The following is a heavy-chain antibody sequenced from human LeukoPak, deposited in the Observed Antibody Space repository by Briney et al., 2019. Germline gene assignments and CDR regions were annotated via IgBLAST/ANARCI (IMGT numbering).Heavy chain of an antibody. CDR2: INHSGST. V-gene: IGHV4-34*01. J-gene: IGHJ4*02. CDR1: GGSFSGYY. D-gene: IGHD3-3*01. CDR3: ARERQFWSGHYKDAYFDY. Sequence: PSETLSLTCAVYGGSFSGYYWSWIRQPPGKGLEWIWEINHSGSTNYNPSLKSRVTISVDTSKNQFSLKLSSVTAADTAVYYCARERQFWSGHYKDAYFDYWGQGTLVTVSS.